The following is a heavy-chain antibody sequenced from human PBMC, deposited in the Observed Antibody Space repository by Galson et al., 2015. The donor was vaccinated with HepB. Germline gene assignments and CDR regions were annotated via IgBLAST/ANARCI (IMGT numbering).Heavy chain of an antibody. Sequence: SVKVSCKASGYTFTSYAMRWVRQAPGQRLEWMGWINAGNGNTKYSQKFQGRVTITRDTSASTAYMELSSLRSEDTAVYYCASSHCSGGSCYSTPGDYWGQGTLVTVSS. CDR3: ASSHCSGGSCYSTPGDY. D-gene: IGHD2-15*01. J-gene: IGHJ4*02. V-gene: IGHV1-3*01. CDR1: GYTFTSYA. CDR2: INAGNGNT.